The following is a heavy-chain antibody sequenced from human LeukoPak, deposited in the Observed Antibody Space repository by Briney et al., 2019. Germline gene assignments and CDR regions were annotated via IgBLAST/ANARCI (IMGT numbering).Heavy chain of an antibody. CDR1: GFTVSTNY. CDR3: ARPPHAYGFDM. Sequence: PGGSLRLSCAASGFTVSTNYMSWVRQAPGKGLEWVSVISSGGSTDYADSVKGRFTISRDNSKDTLYLQMNSLRAEDTAVYYCARPPHAYGFDMWGQGTMVTVSS. J-gene: IGHJ3*02. V-gene: IGHV3-66*04. CDR2: ISSGGST.